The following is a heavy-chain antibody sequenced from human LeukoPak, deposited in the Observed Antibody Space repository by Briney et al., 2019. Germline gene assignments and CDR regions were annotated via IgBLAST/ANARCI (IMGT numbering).Heavy chain of an antibody. CDR1: GFTFSSYA. J-gene: IGHJ4*02. CDR2: ISYDGSNK. V-gene: IGHV3-30-3*01. Sequence: PGGSLRLSCAASGFTFSSYAMSWVRQAPGKGLEWVALISYDGSNKYYADSVKGRFTISRDHSKNTLYLQMNSLRAEDTAVYYCARSYTLYCGGDCDEISPDYWGQGTLVTVSS. D-gene: IGHD2-21*02. CDR3: ARSYTLYCGGDCDEISPDY.